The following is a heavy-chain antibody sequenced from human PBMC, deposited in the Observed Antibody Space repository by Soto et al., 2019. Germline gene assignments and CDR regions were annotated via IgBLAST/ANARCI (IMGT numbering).Heavy chain of an antibody. CDR1: GYTFTSYA. V-gene: IGHV1-3*01. J-gene: IGHJ4*02. CDR2: INAGNGNT. Sequence: QVQLVQSGAEVKKPGASVKVSCKASGYTFTSYAMHWVRQAPGQRLEWMEWINAGNGNTKYSQKFQGRVTITRDASASTAYMELSSLRSEDTAVYYCARDLKTSIVGATEFDYWGQGTLVTVSS. CDR3: ARDLKTSIVGATEFDY. D-gene: IGHD1-26*01.